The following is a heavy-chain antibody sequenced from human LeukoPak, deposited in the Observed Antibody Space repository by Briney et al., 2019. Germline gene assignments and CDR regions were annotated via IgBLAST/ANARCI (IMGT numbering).Heavy chain of an antibody. Sequence: ASVKVSCKASGYTFTGYYMHWVRQAPGQGLEWMGWINPNSGGTNYAQKFQGRVTMTRDTSISTAYMELSRLRSDDTAVYYCASDTEYCSSTSCYLHYFDYWGQGTLVTVSS. CDR1: GYTFTGYY. J-gene: IGHJ4*02. V-gene: IGHV1-2*02. D-gene: IGHD2-2*01. CDR2: INPNSGGT. CDR3: ASDTEYCSSTSCYLHYFDY.